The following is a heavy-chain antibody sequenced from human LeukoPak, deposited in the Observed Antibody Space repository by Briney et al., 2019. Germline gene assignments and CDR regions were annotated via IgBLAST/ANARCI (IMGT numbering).Heavy chain of an antibody. Sequence: SETQTLMCTVSGGPISSSIDYWGWIRQPPGKGLEWIGSIYYSGSTYYNPSLKSRVIISGDMSKNQFSLKMTSVTAADTAVYYCARQWDYYDNSDRALHFFYYWGQGTQVSVSS. V-gene: IGHV4-39*01. CDR2: IYYSGST. D-gene: IGHD3-22*01. CDR1: GGPISSSIDY. CDR3: ARQWDYYDNSDRALHFFYY. J-gene: IGHJ4*02.